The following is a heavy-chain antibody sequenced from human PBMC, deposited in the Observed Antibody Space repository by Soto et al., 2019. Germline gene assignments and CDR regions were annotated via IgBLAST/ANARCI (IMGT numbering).Heavy chain of an antibody. CDR1: GGTFSRYS. V-gene: IGHV1-69*06. Sequence: SVKVSCEASGGTFSRYSISWVRQAPGQGLEWMGGIIPIFGTANYAQKFQGRVTITADKSTSTAYMELSSLRSEDTAVYYCARGSVDMRFDYWGQGTLVTVSS. CDR2: IIPIFGTA. J-gene: IGHJ4*02. D-gene: IGHD6-19*01. CDR3: ARGSVDMRFDY.